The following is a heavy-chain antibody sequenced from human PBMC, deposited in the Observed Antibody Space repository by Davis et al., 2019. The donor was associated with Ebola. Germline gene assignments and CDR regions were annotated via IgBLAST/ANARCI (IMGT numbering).Heavy chain of an antibody. Sequence: AASVKVSCKASGYTFTSYGISWVRQAPGQGLEWMGWISAYNGNTNYAQKLQGRVTMTTDTSTSTAYMELRSLRSDDTAVYYCANTIFGVVGFYYYGMDVWGQGTTVTVSS. D-gene: IGHD3-3*01. CDR3: ANTIFGVVGFYYYGMDV. CDR2: ISAYNGNT. J-gene: IGHJ6*02. V-gene: IGHV1-18*01. CDR1: GYTFTSYG.